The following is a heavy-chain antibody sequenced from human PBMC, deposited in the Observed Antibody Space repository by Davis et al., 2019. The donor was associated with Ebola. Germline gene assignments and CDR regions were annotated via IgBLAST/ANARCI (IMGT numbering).Heavy chain of an antibody. Sequence: GESLKISCAASGFTFSGFWMNWVRQAPGKGLEWVSSISSGSSYIYYADSVKGRFTISRDNADNSLYLQMNSLRAEDTAVYYCVRGASTVKTAKGWFDPWGQGALVTVSS. CDR2: ISSGSSYI. V-gene: IGHV3-21*01. J-gene: IGHJ5*02. CDR3: VRGASTVKTAKGWFDP. CDR1: GFTFSGFW. D-gene: IGHD4-17*01.